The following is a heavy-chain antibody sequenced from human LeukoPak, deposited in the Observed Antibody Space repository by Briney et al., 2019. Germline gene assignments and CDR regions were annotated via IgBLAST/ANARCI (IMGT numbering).Heavy chain of an antibody. V-gene: IGHV4-59*08. CDR3: SRHSKWRESSSPYRPFDR. J-gene: IGHJ4*02. Sequence: SEPLSFTCIARGGSISSYFWSWIRQPLGKGLGWVGNFYYSGSTNYNPSLKSRVTISLDTSKNQFSLNLSSETATDTAVYYCSRHSKWRESSSPYRPFDRWGQGTLVSVSS. CDR1: GGSISSYF. CDR2: FYYSGST. D-gene: IGHD6-13*01.